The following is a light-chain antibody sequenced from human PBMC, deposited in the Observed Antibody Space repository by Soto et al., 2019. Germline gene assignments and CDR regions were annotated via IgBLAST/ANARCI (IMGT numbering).Light chain of an antibody. J-gene: IGKJ4*01. Sequence: DIQMTQSPSSLSASVGDRVTITCRASQTVIGYINWYQQTPGKAPNLLVYGASTLQSGVPSRFIGSGSGTHFTLTISSLQPEDFATYYCQQSYSTPLTFGGGTKVEI. CDR3: QQSYSTPLT. CDR2: GAS. CDR1: QTVIGY. V-gene: IGKV1-39*01.